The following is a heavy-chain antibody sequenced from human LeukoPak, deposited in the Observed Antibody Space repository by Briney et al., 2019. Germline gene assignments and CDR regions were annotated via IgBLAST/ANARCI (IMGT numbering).Heavy chain of an antibody. CDR2: INPNSGGT. J-gene: IGHJ4*02. Sequence: RGASVKVSCKASGYTFIGYYMHWVRQAPGQGLEWMGWINPNSGGTNYAQKFQDRVTMTRDTSISTAYMELSRLRSDDTAVYYCARDTDDGYNFDYWGQGTLVTVSS. D-gene: IGHD5-18*01. CDR1: GYTFIGYY. CDR3: ARDTDDGYNFDY. V-gene: IGHV1-2*02.